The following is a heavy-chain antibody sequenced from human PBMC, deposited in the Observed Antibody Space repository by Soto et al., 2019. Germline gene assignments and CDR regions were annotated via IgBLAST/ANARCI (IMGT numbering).Heavy chain of an antibody. CDR3: ASNRRGGGYYFDY. V-gene: IGHV3-20*04. CDR2: INWSGEST. Sequence: DVQLVESGGGVVRPGGPLRLSCVGSGFIFEDYGMNWVRQSPGKGLEWLSFINWSGESTVYGDSVRGRFTISRVNAKNSLYLQMNSLRAEDTALYYCASNRRGGGYYFDYWGQGSLVTVSS. CDR1: GFIFEDYG. J-gene: IGHJ4*02.